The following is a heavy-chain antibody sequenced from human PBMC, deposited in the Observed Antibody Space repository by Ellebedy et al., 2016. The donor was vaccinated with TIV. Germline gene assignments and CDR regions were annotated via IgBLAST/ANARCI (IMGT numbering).Heavy chain of an antibody. CDR3: AKGRDFGGSWNFDY. J-gene: IGHJ4*02. Sequence: GGSLRLXCAASGFMFDDYAMHWVRQAPGKGLEWVSGISWDSGSILYRDSVKGRFTISRDNAKNSLYLQVNSLRAEDTAMYYCAKGRDFGGSWNFDYWGQGTLVTVSS. CDR2: ISWDSGSI. V-gene: IGHV3-9*01. CDR1: GFMFDDYA. D-gene: IGHD2-15*01.